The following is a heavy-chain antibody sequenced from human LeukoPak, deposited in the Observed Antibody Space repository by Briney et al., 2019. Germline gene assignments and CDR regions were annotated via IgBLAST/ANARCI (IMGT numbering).Heavy chain of an antibody. CDR2: IYSTGIT. J-gene: IGHJ4*02. CDR1: GGSLNTYY. CDR3: ARDAIRDGYKH. V-gene: IGHV4-4*07. D-gene: IGHD5-24*01. Sequence: PSETLSLTCTVSGGSLNTYYWSWIRQPAGKGLEWIGRIYSTGITTYNPSLKGRVTMSVDTSKNQFSLKLSSVTAADTAVYYCARDAIRDGYKHWGQGTLVTVSS.